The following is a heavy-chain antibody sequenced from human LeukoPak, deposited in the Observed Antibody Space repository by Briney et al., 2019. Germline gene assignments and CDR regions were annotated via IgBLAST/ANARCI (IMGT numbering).Heavy chain of an antibody. V-gene: IGHV3-30*02. J-gene: IGHJ6*03. CDR3: AKDIWSGYSNPYYYMDV. CDR2: IRYDGSNK. D-gene: IGHD3-3*01. Sequence: TGGSLRLSCAASGFAFSSYGMHWVRQAPGKGLEWVAFIRYDGSNKYYADSVKGRFTIPRDNSKNTLYLQMNSLRAEDTAVYYCAKDIWSGYSNPYYYMDVWGKGTTVTVSS. CDR1: GFAFSSYG.